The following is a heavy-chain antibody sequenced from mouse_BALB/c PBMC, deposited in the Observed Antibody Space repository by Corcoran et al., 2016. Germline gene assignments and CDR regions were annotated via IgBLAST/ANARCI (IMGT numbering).Heavy chain of an antibody. CDR1: GFNIKDTY. D-gene: IGHD4-1*01. CDR2: IDPANGNT. Sequence: EVQLQPSGAELVKPGAAVKLSCTASGFNIKDTYMHWVKQRPEQGLECIGRIDPANGNTKYDPKFQGKATITADASSNTAYLQLSSLTSEDTAVYYCANWYWYFDVWGAGTTVTVSS. J-gene: IGHJ1*01. V-gene: IGHV14-3*02. CDR3: ANWYWYFDV.